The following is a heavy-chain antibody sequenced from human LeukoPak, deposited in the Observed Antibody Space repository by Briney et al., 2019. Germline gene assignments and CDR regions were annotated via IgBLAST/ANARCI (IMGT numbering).Heavy chain of an antibody. J-gene: IGHJ4*02. D-gene: IGHD3-22*01. Sequence: GASVKVSCKASGYTFTGYYMHWVRQAPGQGLEWMGWINPNSGGTNYAQKFQGRVTMTRDTSISTAYMELSRLRSDDTAVYYCARGGDYHYDSSGYTNWGQGTLVTVSS. CDR2: INPNSGGT. V-gene: IGHV1-2*02. CDR3: ARGGDYHYDSSGYTN. CDR1: GYTFTGYY.